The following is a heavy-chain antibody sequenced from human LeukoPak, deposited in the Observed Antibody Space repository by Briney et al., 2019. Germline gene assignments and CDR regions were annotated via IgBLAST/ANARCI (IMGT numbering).Heavy chain of an antibody. CDR1: GYTFTGPY. D-gene: IGHD3-22*01. CDR2: INPNSGGT. V-gene: IGHV1-2*02. CDR3: ARTPKDYYDSSGYYGY. Sequence: ASLKVSRKASGYTFTGPYIHWMRQAPGQGLEWMGWINPNSGGTNYAQKFQGRVTMTRDTSISTAYMELSSLRSDDAAVYYWARTPKDYYDSSGYYGYWGQGTLVTVSS. J-gene: IGHJ4*02.